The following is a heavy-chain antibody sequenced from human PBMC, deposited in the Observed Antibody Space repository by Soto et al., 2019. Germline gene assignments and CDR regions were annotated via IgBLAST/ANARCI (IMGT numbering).Heavy chain of an antibody. CDR2: IYSGGST. D-gene: IGHD5-18*01. J-gene: IGHJ4*02. Sequence: EVQLVESGGGLVQPGGSLRLSCAASGVTVSSNYMSWVRQAPGKGLEWGSVIYSGGSTYYADSVKGTFTISSDNSKNTLYLQMNSLRDEDTSVYYCARHGYNYGGGYFDYWGQGTLVTVSS. V-gene: IGHV3-66*04. CDR1: GVTVSSNY. CDR3: ARHGYNYGGGYFDY.